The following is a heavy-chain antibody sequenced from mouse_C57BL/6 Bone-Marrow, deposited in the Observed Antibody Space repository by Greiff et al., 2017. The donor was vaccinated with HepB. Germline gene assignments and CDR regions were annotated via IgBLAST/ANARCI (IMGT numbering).Heavy chain of an antibody. CDR1: GYTFTDYY. V-gene: IGHV1-26*01. CDR2: INPNNGGT. D-gene: IGHD1-1*01. J-gene: IGHJ3*01. Sequence: EVQLQQSGPELVKPGASVKISCKASGYTFTDYYMNWVKQSHGKSLEWIGDINPNNGGTSYNQKFKGKATLTVDKSSSTAYMELRSLTSEDSAVYYCARGEFYGSSPSWFAYWGQGTLVTVSA. CDR3: ARGEFYGSSPSWFAY.